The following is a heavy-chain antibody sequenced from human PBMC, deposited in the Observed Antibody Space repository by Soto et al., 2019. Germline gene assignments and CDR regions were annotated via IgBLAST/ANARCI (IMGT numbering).Heavy chain of an antibody. D-gene: IGHD3-22*01. CDR2: INPSGGST. Sequence: ASVKVSCKASGYTFTSYYMHWVRQAPGQGLEWMGIINPSGGSTSYAQKLQGRVTMTRDTSTSTVYMELSSLRSEDTAVYYCARDSRDYYDSSGYVYWGQGTLVTVSS. J-gene: IGHJ4*02. CDR1: GYTFTSYY. CDR3: ARDSRDYYDSSGYVY. V-gene: IGHV1-46*01.